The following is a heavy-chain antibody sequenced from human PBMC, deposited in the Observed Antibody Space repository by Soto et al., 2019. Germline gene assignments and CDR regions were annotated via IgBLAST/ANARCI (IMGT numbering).Heavy chain of an antibody. D-gene: IGHD6-13*01. Sequence: GESLKISCKGSGYSFTSYWIGWVRQMPGKGLEWMGIIYPGDSDTRYSPSFQGQVTISANKSISTAYLQWSCLKASDTSMYYCARAPGDSSSWFDYWGQGTLVTVSS. CDR1: GYSFTSYW. CDR2: IYPGDSDT. J-gene: IGHJ4*02. V-gene: IGHV5-51*01. CDR3: ARAPGDSSSWFDY.